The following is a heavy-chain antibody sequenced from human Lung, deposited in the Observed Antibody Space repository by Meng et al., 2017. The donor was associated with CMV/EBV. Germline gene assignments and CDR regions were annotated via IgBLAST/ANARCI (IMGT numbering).Heavy chain of an antibody. CDR3: ARDSSGYAKSFYDYYGLDV. J-gene: IGHJ6*02. CDR2: ISGYNGDK. CDR1: GYTFTSHG. D-gene: IGHD2-2*01. Sequence: ASVKVSCKASGYTFTSHGMSWVRQAPGQGLEWMGWISGYNGDKNYAQKLQGRVTMTTDTSTTTVYMELRSLRSDDTAVYYCARDSSGYAKSFYDYYGLDVWGQGTTVTVSS. V-gene: IGHV1-18*01.